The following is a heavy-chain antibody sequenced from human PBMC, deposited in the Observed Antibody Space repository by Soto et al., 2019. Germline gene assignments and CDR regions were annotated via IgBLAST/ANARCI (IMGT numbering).Heavy chain of an antibody. CDR2: FDPEDGET. V-gene: IGHV1-24*01. D-gene: IGHD5-12*01. CDR1: GDTINELS. Sequence: GASVKVSCKDSGDTINELSRHWVRQAPGKGLEWMGGFDPEDGETIYAQKFQGRVTMTEDTSTDTAYMELSSLRSEDTAVYYCATDPRWLQLSRWGQGTLVTVSS. J-gene: IGHJ4*02. CDR3: ATDPRWLQLSR.